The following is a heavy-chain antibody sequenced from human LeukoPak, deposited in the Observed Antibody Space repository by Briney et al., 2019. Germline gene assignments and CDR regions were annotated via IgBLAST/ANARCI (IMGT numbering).Heavy chain of an antibody. CDR3: ASATVVTHDAFDI. CDR1: GGSISSGGYS. CDR2: IYHSGST. V-gene: IGHV4-30-2*01. D-gene: IGHD4-17*01. J-gene: IGHJ3*02. Sequence: SETLSLTCAVSGGSISSGGYSWSWIRQPPGKGLEWIGYIYHSGSTYYNPSLKGRVTISVDRSKNQFSLKLSSVTAADTAVYYCASATVVTHDAFDIWGQGTMVTVSP.